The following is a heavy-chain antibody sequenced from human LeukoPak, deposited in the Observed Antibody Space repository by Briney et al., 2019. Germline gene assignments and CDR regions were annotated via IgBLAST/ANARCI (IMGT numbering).Heavy chain of an antibody. Sequence: ASVKVSCKASGYTFTGYYMPWVRQAPGQGLEWMGIINPSGGSTSYAQKFQGRVTMTRDTSTSTVYMELSSLRSEDTAVYYCARDSSPYYDFWSGPYYMDVWGKGTTVTVSS. CDR2: INPSGGST. CDR1: GYTFTGYY. J-gene: IGHJ6*03. V-gene: IGHV1-46*01. D-gene: IGHD3-3*01. CDR3: ARDSSPYYDFWSGPYYMDV.